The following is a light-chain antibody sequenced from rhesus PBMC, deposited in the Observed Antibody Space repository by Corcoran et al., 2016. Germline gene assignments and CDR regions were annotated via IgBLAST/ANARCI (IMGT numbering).Light chain of an antibody. V-gene: IGKV1-28*01. Sequence: DIQMTQSPSSLSASVGDTVTITCRASQGISSYLNWFQQKPGKAPKLLIYGASSLESGVPSRFSGSGSGTEFTLPISSLQPEDFAAYYCLQHNSYPFTFGPGTKLDIK. CDR3: LQHNSYPFT. CDR2: GAS. J-gene: IGKJ3*01. CDR1: QGISSY.